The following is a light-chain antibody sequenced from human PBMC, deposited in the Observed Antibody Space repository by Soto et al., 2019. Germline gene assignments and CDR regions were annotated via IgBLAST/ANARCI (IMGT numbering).Light chain of an antibody. J-gene: IGKJ1*01. CDR2: GAS. Sequence: EIVLTQSPGTLSLSPGERATLSCRASQSISSSYLAWYQQKPGQAPRLLFYGASNRATGIPDRFSGSGSGTDFTLTISRLEPEDVAVYYCQQYGRSPPWTFGQGTKVDI. V-gene: IGKV3-20*01. CDR1: QSISSSY. CDR3: QQYGRSPPWT.